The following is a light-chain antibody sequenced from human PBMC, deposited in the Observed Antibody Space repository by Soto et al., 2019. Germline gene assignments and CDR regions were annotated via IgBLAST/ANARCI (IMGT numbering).Light chain of an antibody. CDR3: QEYGDSPPT. V-gene: IGKV3-20*01. CDR2: GAS. Sequence: EVVLTQSPGTLSLSPGESATLSCRTSQSLSTNYLAWYQRKPGQAPRLLIYGASSRATDIPHRFSGSGSGTDFTLTITRLEREVFAAYCCQEYGDSPPTWGQGTTVEIK. CDR1: QSLSTNY. J-gene: IGKJ1*01.